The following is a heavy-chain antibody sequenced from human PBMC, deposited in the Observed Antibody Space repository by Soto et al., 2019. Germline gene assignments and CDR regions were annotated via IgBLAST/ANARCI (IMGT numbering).Heavy chain of an antibody. Sequence: SETLSLTCAVSGGSISSGGYSWSWIRQPPGKGLEWIGYIYHSGSTYYNPSLKSRVTISVDRSKNQFSLKLSSVTAADTAVYYCAREGYGSSSWYRWFDPWGQGTLVTVSS. J-gene: IGHJ5*02. CDR1: GGSISSGGYS. V-gene: IGHV4-30-2*01. CDR2: IYHSGST. CDR3: AREGYGSSSWYRWFDP. D-gene: IGHD6-13*01.